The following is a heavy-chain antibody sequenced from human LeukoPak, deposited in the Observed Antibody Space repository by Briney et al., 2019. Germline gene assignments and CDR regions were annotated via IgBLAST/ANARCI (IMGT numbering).Heavy chain of an antibody. V-gene: IGHV4-34*01. J-gene: IGHJ4*02. Sequence: SETLSLTCAVYDGSFSGYYWTWIRQPPGKGLEWIGEINHSGSTNYNPSLKGRVTISVDTSKNQFSLKLTSVTAADTAVYYCARVHGYYDILTGYYRYYFDYWGQGTLVTVSS. D-gene: IGHD3-9*01. CDR1: DGSFSGYY. CDR3: ARVHGYYDILTGYYRYYFDY. CDR2: INHSGST.